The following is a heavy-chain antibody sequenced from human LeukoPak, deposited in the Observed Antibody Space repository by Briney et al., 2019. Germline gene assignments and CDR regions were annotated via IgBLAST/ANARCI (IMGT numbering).Heavy chain of an antibody. CDR3: ASLSGGYCSGGSCYYFDY. Sequence: PGGSLRLSCAASGFTFSSYDMTWVRQAPGKGLEWVSYISSSGSTIYYADSVKGRFTISRDNAKNSLYLQMNSLRAEDTAVYYCASLSGGYCSGGSCYYFDYWGQGTLVTVSS. D-gene: IGHD2-15*01. CDR1: GFTFSSYD. CDR2: ISSSGSTI. V-gene: IGHV3-48*03. J-gene: IGHJ4*02.